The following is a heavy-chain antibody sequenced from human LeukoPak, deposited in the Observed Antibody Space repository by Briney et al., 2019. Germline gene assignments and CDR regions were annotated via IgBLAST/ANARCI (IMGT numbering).Heavy chain of an antibody. CDR2: INPGGGGT. Sequence: ASVKVSCKASGYTFTSYGISWVRQAPGQGLEWMGIINPGGGGTSYSQKFQGRVTMTRDTSTSTVYMELSSLRSEDTAVYYCARGSTIFGPRDYWGQGTLVTVSS. D-gene: IGHD3-3*01. CDR1: GYTFTSYG. J-gene: IGHJ4*02. V-gene: IGHV1-46*01. CDR3: ARGSTIFGPRDY.